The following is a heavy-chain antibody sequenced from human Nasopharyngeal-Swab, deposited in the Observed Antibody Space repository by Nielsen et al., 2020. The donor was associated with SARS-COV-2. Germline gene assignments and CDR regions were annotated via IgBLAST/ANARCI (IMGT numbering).Heavy chain of an antibody. J-gene: IGHJ6*02. CDR1: GFTFSSYE. Sequence: GESLKISCAASGFTFSSYEMNWVRQAPGKGLEWVSYISSSGSTIYYADSVKGRFTISRDNAKNSLYLQMNSLRAEDTAVYYCARDDTHIVVVAAWDYYGMDVRGQGTTVTVSS. V-gene: IGHV3-48*03. D-gene: IGHD2-21*01. CDR3: ARDDTHIVVVAAWDYYGMDV. CDR2: ISSSGSTI.